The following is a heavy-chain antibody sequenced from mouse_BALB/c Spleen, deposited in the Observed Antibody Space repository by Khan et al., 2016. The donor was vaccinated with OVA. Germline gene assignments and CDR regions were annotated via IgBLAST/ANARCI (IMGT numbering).Heavy chain of an antibody. CDR2: IYPGTDNT. V-gene: IGHV1S132*01. Sequence: QVQLQQSGAELVRPGASVKLSCKTSGYIFTSYWIHWVKQRSGQGLEWIARIYPGTDNTYYNEKLKDKATLTADKSSSTAYMQLSSLKSEDSAAEFCAREEALSYFDNWGQGTTLTVSS. D-gene: IGHD3-2*02. CDR1: GYIFTSYW. J-gene: IGHJ2*01. CDR3: AREEALSYFDN.